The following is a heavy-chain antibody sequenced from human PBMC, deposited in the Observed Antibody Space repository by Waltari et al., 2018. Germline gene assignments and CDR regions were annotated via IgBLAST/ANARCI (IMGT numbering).Heavy chain of an antibody. V-gene: IGHV3-23*01. CDR3: AKEWESDYYYYGVDV. D-gene: IGHD1-26*01. CDR2: MSLSGSSI. J-gene: IGHJ6*02. CDR1: GVLFSNYA. Sequence: EVQLLESGGGLVQPGGSLRLPCTAPGVLFSNYAISWVRQAPGKGLEWVSSMSLSGSSIYYTDSVKGRFTISRDNSKNTLYLQMNSLRAEDTAIYYCAKEWESDYYYYGVDVWGQGTTVTVSS.